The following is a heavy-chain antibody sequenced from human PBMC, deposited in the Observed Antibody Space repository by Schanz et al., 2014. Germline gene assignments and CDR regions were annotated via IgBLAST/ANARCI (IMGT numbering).Heavy chain of an antibody. J-gene: IGHJ4*02. Sequence: EVRLVESGGGLVKPGGSLRLSCAASGFTFSSYSMSWVRQAPGKGLGWVSFISSSSDYINYADSVKGRFTISRDTSKSTLYLQMNRLRAEDTAVYHCAARSRGLTFYFDSWGQGTLVTVSS. CDR2: ISSSSDYI. V-gene: IGHV3-21*02. CDR3: AARSRGLTFYFDS. CDR1: GFTFSSYS. D-gene: IGHD3-10*01.